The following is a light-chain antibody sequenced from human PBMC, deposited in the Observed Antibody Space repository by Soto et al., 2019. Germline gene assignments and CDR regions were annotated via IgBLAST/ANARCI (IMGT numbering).Light chain of an antibody. CDR3: QQYRA. J-gene: IGKJ2*01. V-gene: IGKV3-20*01. CDR2: GAS. CDR1: QSVSSSY. Sequence: EIVLTQSPGTLSLSPGQRVTLSCRASQSVSSSYLAWYQQKPGQAPRLLIFGASSRATGIPDRFSGSGSGTAFTLTISRLEPEDSAVYYCQQYRAFCQGTKLEIK.